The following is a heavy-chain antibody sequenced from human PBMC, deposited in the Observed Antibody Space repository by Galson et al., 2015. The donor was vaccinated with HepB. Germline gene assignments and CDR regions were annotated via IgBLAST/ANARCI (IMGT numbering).Heavy chain of an antibody. V-gene: IGHV3-21*03. J-gene: IGHJ5*02. D-gene: IGHD1/OR15-1a*01. Sequence: SLRLSCAASGFSFNNHSMNWVRQAPGKGLEWVASLSGDSTYNYHADSVKGRFTISRDNAEKSLYLPMNRLRAEDTAVYYCARARSVGTDYDHWGQGTLVTVSS. CDR2: LSGDSTYN. CDR1: GFSFNNHS. CDR3: ARARSVGTDYDH.